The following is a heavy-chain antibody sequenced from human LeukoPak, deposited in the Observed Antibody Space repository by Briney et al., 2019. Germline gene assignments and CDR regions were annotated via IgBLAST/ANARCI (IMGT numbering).Heavy chain of an antibody. CDR1: GFTFSDTW. V-gene: IGHV3-74*01. J-gene: IGHJ6*03. CDR2: IRSDGSDT. Sequence: PGGSLRLSCAASGFTFSDTWMHWVRQAPGEGLVWVSRIRSDGSDTRYAESVKGRFTISRDNAKNTLYLQMNSLRAEDTAVYYCAREEIDRNYYMDVWGKGTTVTISS. CDR3: AREEIDRNYYMDV.